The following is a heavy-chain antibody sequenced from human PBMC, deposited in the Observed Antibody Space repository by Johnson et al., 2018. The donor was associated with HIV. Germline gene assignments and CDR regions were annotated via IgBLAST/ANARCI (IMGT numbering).Heavy chain of an antibody. D-gene: IGHD6-13*01. CDR2: ISYDGSNK. CDR3: AKDQWSSSGDAFDI. J-gene: IGHJ3*02. CDR1: GFIFNTFG. Sequence: QVQLVESGGGVVQPGGSLRLSCAASGFIFNTFGMHWVRQAPGKGLEWVAVISYDGSNKYYADSVKGRFTISRDNSKNTLYLQMNSLRAEDTAVYYCAKDQWSSSGDAFDIWGQGTMVTVSS. V-gene: IGHV3-30*19.